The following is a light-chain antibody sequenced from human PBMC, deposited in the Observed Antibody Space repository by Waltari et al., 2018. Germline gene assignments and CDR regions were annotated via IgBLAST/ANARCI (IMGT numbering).Light chain of an antibody. CDR2: GTS. Sequence: QSVLTQPPSVSGAPGQRVSISCTGSGSNLGAGFVLPWYQQHPGKAPKPLIYGTSTRPPGVPDRFFGSQSGTSASLAITALQAEDEAEYYCQSYDTSLSVVFGGGTKLTVL. V-gene: IGLV1-40*01. CDR1: GSNLGAGFV. CDR3: QSYDTSLSVV. J-gene: IGLJ2*01.